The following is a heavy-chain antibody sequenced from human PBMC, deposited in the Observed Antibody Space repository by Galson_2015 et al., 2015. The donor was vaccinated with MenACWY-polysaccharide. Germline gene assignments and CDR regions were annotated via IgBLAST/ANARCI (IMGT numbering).Heavy chain of an antibody. CDR2: IKQDGSEK. D-gene: IGHD6-19*01. V-gene: IGHV3-7*01. CDR1: GFTFSGFW. CDR3: ARYRDSSGRRFDY. Sequence: SLRLSCAASGFTFSGFWMSWVRQAPGKGLEWVANIKQDGSEKYYVDSVKGRFTISRYNAKNSLYLQMNSLRAEDTAVYYSARYRDSSGRRFDYWGQGTLVTVSS. J-gene: IGHJ4*02.